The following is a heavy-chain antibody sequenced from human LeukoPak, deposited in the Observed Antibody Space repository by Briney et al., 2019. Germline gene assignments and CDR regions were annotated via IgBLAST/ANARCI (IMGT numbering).Heavy chain of an antibody. V-gene: IGHV3-30*03. J-gene: IGHJ4*02. Sequence: PGGSLRLSCAASGLTFSGYDMHWVRQAPGKGPEWVAVMSYGGQNERYADSVKGRFTVSRDNPKNTVYLEMNSLRLEDTAVYYCVRDPNWGNDHWGQGVLVAVSS. CDR3: VRDPNWGNDH. CDR1: GLTFSGYD. CDR2: MSYGGQNE. D-gene: IGHD3-16*01.